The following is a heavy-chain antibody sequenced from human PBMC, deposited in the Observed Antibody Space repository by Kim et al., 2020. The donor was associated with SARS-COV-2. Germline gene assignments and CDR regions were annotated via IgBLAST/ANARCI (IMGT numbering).Heavy chain of an antibody. Sequence: LSLTCAASGFTFSSYAMSWVRQAPGKGLEWVSAISGSGGSTYYADSVKGRFTISRDNSKNTLYLQMNSLRAEDTAVYYCAKDPPILTTVTPFMYWGQGTLVTVSS. CDR2: ISGSGGST. J-gene: IGHJ4*02. V-gene: IGHV3-23*01. D-gene: IGHD4-17*01. CDR3: AKDPPILTTVTPFMY. CDR1: GFTFSSYA.